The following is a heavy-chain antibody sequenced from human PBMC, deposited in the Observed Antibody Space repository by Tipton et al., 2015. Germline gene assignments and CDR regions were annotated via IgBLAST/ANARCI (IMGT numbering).Heavy chain of an antibody. CDR2: IYYSGST. J-gene: IGHJ5*02. D-gene: IGHD6-13*01. Sequence: TLSLTCTVSGGSISSSSYYWGWIRQPPGKGLEWIGCIYYSGSTYYNPSLKSRVTISVDTSKNQFSLKLSSVTAADTAVYYCARQIAVAGRDWFDPWGQGTLVTVSS. V-gene: IGHV4-39*01. CDR3: ARQIAVAGRDWFDP. CDR1: GGSISSSSYY.